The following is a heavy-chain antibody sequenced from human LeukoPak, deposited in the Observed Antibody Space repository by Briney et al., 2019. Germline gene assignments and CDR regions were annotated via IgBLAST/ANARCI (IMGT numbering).Heavy chain of an antibody. D-gene: IGHD6-19*01. CDR2: ISSSGSTI. V-gene: IGHV3-48*03. CDR1: GFTFSSYE. Sequence: PGGSLRLSCAASGFTFSSYEMNWVRQAPGKGLEWVSYISSSGSTIYYADSVKGRFTISRDNAKNSLYLQMNSLRAEDTAVYYCARELYSSGWYGEFDYWGQGTLVTVSS. CDR3: ARELYSSGWYGEFDY. J-gene: IGHJ4*02.